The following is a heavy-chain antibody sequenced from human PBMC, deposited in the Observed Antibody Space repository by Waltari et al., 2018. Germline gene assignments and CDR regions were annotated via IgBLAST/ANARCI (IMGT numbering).Heavy chain of an antibody. CDR2: INRDGSIT. CDR1: GFTFSSFW. V-gene: IGHV3-74*01. Sequence: DVKLVESGGGLVQPGGSLRLSCAASGFTFSSFWMYWVRQGPGKGLVWVSCINRDGSITTYADSVKGRFTISRDNAKNTLYLQMSSLRVEDTAVYYCARPKGYCSGGICHNWFDPWGQGTLVTVSS. J-gene: IGHJ5*02. CDR3: ARPKGYCSGGICHNWFDP. D-gene: IGHD2-15*01.